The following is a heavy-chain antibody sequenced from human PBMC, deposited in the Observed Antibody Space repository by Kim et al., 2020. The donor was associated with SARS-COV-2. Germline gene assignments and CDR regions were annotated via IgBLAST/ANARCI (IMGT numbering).Heavy chain of an antibody. CDR3: ARIDGDILPGVGSAFHRYGVDV. J-gene: IGHJ6*02. CDR1: GYSFTSYG. Sequence: ASVKVSCKASGYSFTSYGVTWVRQAPGQGLEWMGWITNYSGKTEYARKFQGRVTMTTDTATTTAYMELRSLRFDDTAVYYCARIDGDILPGVGSAFHRYGVDVWGQGTRVTVSS. V-gene: IGHV1-18*01. CDR2: ITNYSGKT. D-gene: IGHD3-9*01.